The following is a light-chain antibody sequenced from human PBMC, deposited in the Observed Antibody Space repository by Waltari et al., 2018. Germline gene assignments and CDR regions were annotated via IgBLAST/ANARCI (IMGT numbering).Light chain of an antibody. CDR2: DAS. CDR3: QHRRNWPPYT. CDR1: ESIGIY. V-gene: IGKV3-11*02. Sequence: EIVLTQSPATLSLSPGERATLSCRASESIGIYLTWYQHKPGQAPRLLIYDASNRATGIPARFSGCGSGRDFTLTINSLEPEDFTVYYCQHRRNWPPYTFGQGTKLEIK. J-gene: IGKJ2*01.